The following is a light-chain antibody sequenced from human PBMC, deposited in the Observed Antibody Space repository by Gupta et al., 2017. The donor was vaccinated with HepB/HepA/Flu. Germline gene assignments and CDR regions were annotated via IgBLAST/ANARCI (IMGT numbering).Light chain of an antibody. Sequence: QSALTQPPSASGSPGQRVTISCSGSSSNIGSNTVNWYQQLPGTAPKLLIYSNNQRPSGDPDRFSGSKSGTSASLAISVLQSEDEADYYCAAWDDSLNGHYVFGTGTKVTVL. CDR3: AAWDDSLNGHYV. CDR2: SNN. CDR1: SSNIGSNT. J-gene: IGLJ1*01. V-gene: IGLV1-44*01.